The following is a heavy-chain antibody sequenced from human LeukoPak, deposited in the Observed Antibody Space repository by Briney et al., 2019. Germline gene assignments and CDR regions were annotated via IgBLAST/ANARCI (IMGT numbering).Heavy chain of an antibody. Sequence: QTLSHSCAISGDSVSGNSVTWNWIRQSPSRGLEWLGRTYYRSKWYNEYAISVKSRMNINADTSKNQFSLQLNSVTPEDTAMYYCARDGGYRFDHWGQGTLVTVSS. D-gene: IGHD6-25*01. J-gene: IGHJ1*01. CDR3: ARDGGYRFDH. CDR1: GDSVSGNSVT. CDR2: TYYRSKWYN. V-gene: IGHV6-1*01.